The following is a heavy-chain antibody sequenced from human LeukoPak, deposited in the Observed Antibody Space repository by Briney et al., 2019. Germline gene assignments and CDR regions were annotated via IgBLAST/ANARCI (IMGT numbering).Heavy chain of an antibody. V-gene: IGHV4-39*07. J-gene: IGHJ3*02. CDR1: GGSISSSTYY. CDR2: IYYSGST. Sequence: SETLSLTCTVSGGSISSSTYYWGWIRQPPGEGLEWIGSIYYSGSTHYNPPLKSRVTISVDTSKNQFSLKLSSVTAADTAVYYCARARPKQAFDIWGQGTMVTVSS. D-gene: IGHD6-13*01. CDR3: ARARPKQAFDI.